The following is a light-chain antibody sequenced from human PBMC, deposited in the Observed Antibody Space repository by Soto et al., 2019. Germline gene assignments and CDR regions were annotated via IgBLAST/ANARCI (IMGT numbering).Light chain of an antibody. V-gene: IGKV3-15*01. CDR1: QSVSSN. J-gene: IGKJ2*01. CDR2: GAS. Sequence: EIVMTQSPATLSVSPGERPTLSCRASQSVSSNLAWYQQKPGQAPRLLIYGASTRATGIPARFSGSGSGTEFTLTISSLQSEDFAVYYCQQYSNWPYTFGQGTNLEIK. CDR3: QQYSNWPYT.